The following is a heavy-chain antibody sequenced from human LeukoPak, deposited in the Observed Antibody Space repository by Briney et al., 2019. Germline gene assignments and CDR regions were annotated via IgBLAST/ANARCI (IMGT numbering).Heavy chain of an antibody. J-gene: IGHJ6*03. D-gene: IGHD3-10*01. V-gene: IGHV4-61*02. Sequence: PSETLSLTCTVSGDSISSGDYYWSWIRQPAGKGLEWIGRISSSGSTNYNPSLKSRVTISVDTSKNQFSLKLSSVTAADTAVYYCARYYYGSGSYYKWYYYYMDVWGKGTTVTVSS. CDR1: GDSISSGDYY. CDR3: ARYYYGSGSYYKWYYYYMDV. CDR2: ISSSGST.